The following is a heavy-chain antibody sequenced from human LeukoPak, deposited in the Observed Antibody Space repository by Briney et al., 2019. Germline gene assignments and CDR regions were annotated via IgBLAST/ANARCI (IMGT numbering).Heavy chain of an antibody. CDR2: IKQDGSEK. Sequence: PGGSLRLSCAASGFTFSSNWMSWVRQAPGKGLEWVANIKQDGSEKHYVDSVEGRFTISRDNAENSLHLEMNSLRVEDTAVYYCARDRYFQYWGQGTLVTVSS. J-gene: IGHJ1*01. D-gene: IGHD1-14*01. V-gene: IGHV3-7*01. CDR3: ARDRYFQY. CDR1: GFTFSSNW.